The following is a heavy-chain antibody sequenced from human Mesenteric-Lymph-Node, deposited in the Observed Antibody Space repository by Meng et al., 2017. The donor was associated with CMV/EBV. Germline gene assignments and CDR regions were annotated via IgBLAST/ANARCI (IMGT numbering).Heavy chain of an antibody. Sequence: GESLKISCKGFGYSFTNYWIGWVRQMPGKGLEWMGIIYPGDSDTRYSPSFQGHVTISADKSIDTAYLQWSSLKASDTAMYYCARQEWLESAADNWGQGTLVTVSS. J-gene: IGHJ4*02. CDR3: ARQEWLESAADN. CDR2: IYPGDSDT. CDR1: GYSFTNYW. D-gene: IGHD5-24*01. V-gene: IGHV5-51*01.